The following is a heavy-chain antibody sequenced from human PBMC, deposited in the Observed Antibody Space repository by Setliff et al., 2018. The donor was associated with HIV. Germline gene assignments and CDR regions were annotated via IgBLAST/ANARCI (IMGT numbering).Heavy chain of an antibody. D-gene: IGHD1-1*01. CDR2: INHSGST. CDR3: ATVARRLEPASLVPRYMDV. V-gene: IGHV4-34*01. Sequence: SETLSLTCGAYSGPLSAYYWAWIRQPPGKGLEWIGEINHSGSTNYNPSLKSRVTISVNTSKKQFSLNLTSVRAADTAVYYCATVARRLEPASLVPRYMDVWGTGTAVTVSS. J-gene: IGHJ6*03. CDR1: SGPLSAYY.